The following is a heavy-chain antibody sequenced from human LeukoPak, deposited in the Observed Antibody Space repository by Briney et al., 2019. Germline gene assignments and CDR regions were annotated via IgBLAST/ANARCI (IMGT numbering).Heavy chain of an antibody. J-gene: IGHJ4*02. D-gene: IGHD6-19*01. V-gene: IGHV3-21*01. Sequence: GGSLRPSCAASGFTFSSYSMNWVRQAPGKGLEWVSSISSSSSYIYYADSVKGRFTISRDNAKNSLYLQMNSLRAEDTAVYYCARDLGYSSGWYGDYWGQGTLVTVSS. CDR2: ISSSSSYI. CDR3: ARDLGYSSGWYGDY. CDR1: GFTFSSYS.